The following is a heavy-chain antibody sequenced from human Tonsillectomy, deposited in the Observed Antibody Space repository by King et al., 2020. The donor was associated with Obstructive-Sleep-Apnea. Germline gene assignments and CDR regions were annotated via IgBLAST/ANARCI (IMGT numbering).Heavy chain of an antibody. Sequence: VQLVESGAEVKKPGASVKVSCKASGYTFTSYYMHWVRQAPGQGLEWMGIINPSGGSTSYAQKFQGRVTMTRDTSTSTVYMELSSLRSEDTAVYYCARDKGSVVVATDNWFDPWGQGTLVTVSS. CDR1: GYTFTSYY. J-gene: IGHJ5*02. CDR2: INPSGGST. CDR3: ARDKGSVVVATDNWFDP. D-gene: IGHD2-15*01. V-gene: IGHV1-46*01.